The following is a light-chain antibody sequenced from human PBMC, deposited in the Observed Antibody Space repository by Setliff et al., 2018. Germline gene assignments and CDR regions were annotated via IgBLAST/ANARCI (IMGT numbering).Light chain of an antibody. CDR3: SSYTSSSIFYV. V-gene: IGLV2-14*03. J-gene: IGLJ1*01. Sequence: QSALTQPASVSGPPGQSITISCTGTSSDVGGYNSVSWYQQHPGKAPKLMIYDVSNRPSGVSNRFSGSKSGNTVSLTISGLQAEDEADYYCSSYTSSSIFYVFGTGTKVTVL. CDR1: SSDVGGYNS. CDR2: DVS.